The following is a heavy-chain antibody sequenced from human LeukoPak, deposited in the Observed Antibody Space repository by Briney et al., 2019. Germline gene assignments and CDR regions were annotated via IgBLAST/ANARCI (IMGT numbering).Heavy chain of an antibody. CDR1: GDSIRRSSYY. J-gene: IGHJ4*02. Sequence: SETLSLTCTVSGDSIRRSSYYWDWIRQPPGKGLQWIGSIFYTGSTYYNPSLKSRVTISVDTSKNQFSLKLSSVTAADTAVYYCATIYDSSGYYYSQDYWGQGTLVTVSS. D-gene: IGHD3-22*01. V-gene: IGHV4-39*07. CDR3: ATIYDSSGYYYSQDY. CDR2: IFYTGST.